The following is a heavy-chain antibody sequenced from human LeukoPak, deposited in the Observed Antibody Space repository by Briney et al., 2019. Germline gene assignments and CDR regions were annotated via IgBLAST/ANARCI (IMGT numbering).Heavy chain of an antibody. CDR2: INHSGSP. Sequence: TSETLFLTCAVYGGSFSDYYWTWIRQPPGKGLEWIGEINHSGSPNNNPSLKSRVTISVDTSKNQFSPKLSSVTAADTAVYYCARDGSSGLFLLDYWGQGTLVTVSS. CDR3: ARDGSSGLFLLDY. J-gene: IGHJ4*02. V-gene: IGHV4-34*01. D-gene: IGHD6-19*01. CDR1: GGSFSDYY.